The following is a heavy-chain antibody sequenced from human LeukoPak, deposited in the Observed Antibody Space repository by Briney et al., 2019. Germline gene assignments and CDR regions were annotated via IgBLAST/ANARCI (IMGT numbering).Heavy chain of an antibody. CDR2: ISACNGNT. J-gene: IGHJ4*02. V-gene: IGHV1-18*01. Sequence: ASVKVSCKASGCTFTSYGISWVRQAPGQGLEWMGWISACNGNTNYAQKLQGRVTMTTDTSTSTAYMELRSLRSDDTAVYYCARSSGGYYYDSSGFLDYWGQGTLVTVSS. CDR1: GCTFTSYG. CDR3: ARSSGGYYYDSSGFLDY. D-gene: IGHD3-22*01.